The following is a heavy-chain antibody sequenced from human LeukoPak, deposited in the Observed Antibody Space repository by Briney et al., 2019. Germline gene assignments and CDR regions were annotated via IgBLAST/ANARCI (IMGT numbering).Heavy chain of an antibody. CDR3: ARNSFLLRSISYYYYMDV. CDR1: GFTVTNNF. Sequence: GGSLRLSCAASGFTVTNNFMTWVRQAPEKGLEWVSIIYSDGATYYVDSVKGRFTISRDSSKNTLYLQMSSLRAEDTAVYYCARNSFLLRSISYYYYMDVWGKGTTVTVS. CDR2: IYSDGAT. J-gene: IGHJ6*03. D-gene: IGHD2-2*01. V-gene: IGHV3-66*02.